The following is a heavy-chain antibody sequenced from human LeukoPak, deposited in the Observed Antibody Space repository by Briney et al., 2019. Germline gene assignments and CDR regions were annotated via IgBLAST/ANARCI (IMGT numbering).Heavy chain of an antibody. J-gene: IGHJ6*02. CDR3: AKERSYYDLWSGYYKAPNYYYGMDV. CDR2: ISYDGSNK. CDR1: VFTFSSYG. Sequence: GRSLRLSCAASVFTFSSYGMHWVRQAPGKGLEWVAVISYDGSNKYYADSVKGRFTISRDNSKNTLYLQMNSLRAEDTAVYYCAKERSYYDLWSGYYKAPNYYYGMDVWGQGTTVTVSS. V-gene: IGHV3-30*18. D-gene: IGHD3-3*01.